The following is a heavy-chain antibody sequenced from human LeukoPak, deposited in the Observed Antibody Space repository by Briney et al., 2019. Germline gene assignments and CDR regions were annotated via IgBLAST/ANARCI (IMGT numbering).Heavy chain of an antibody. CDR3: ARDLVVVPAAIGYYYYGMDV. D-gene: IGHD2-2*02. CDR2: ITSGSSSI. J-gene: IGHJ6*02. CDR1: GFTFSSYS. Sequence: GGSLRLSCAASGFTFSSYSINWVRQAPGKGLEWVSSITSGSSSIYYAGSVKGRFTISRDNAKNSLYLQMNSLRAEDTAAYYCARDLVVVPAAIGYYYYGMDVWGQGTTVTVSS. V-gene: IGHV3-21*01.